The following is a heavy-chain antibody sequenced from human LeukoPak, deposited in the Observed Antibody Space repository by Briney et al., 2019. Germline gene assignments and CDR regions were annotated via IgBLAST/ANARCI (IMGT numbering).Heavy chain of an antibody. J-gene: IGHJ4*02. D-gene: IGHD3-22*01. CDR2: IIPIFGTA. Sequence: GASVKVSCKASGGTFSSYAISWVRQAPGQGLEWMGGIIPIFGTANYAQKFQGRVTITADESTSTAYMELGSLRSEDTAVYYCAWSGDSSGYYRPSYFDYWGQGTLVTVSS. CDR1: GGTFSSYA. V-gene: IGHV1-69*13. CDR3: AWSGDSSGYYRPSYFDY.